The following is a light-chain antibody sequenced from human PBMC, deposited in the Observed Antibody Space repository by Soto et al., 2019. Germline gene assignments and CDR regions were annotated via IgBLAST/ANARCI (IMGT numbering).Light chain of an antibody. V-gene: IGKV1-9*01. CDR3: HRLDTYPF. CDR2: AAS. CDR1: RAISNY. Sequence: DIQLTQSPSFLSASVGDTVNITCRASRAISNYLAWYQQEPGTPPKLLIYAASTLQSGVPSRFSGSGFATEFTLTITSLQPEDFATYDCHRLDTYPFFGGGTKVEIK. J-gene: IGKJ4*01.